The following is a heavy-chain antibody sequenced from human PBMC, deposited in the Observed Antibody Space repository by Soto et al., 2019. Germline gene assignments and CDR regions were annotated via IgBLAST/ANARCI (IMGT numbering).Heavy chain of an antibody. J-gene: IGHJ5*02. CDR2: ISAYNGNT. D-gene: IGHD6-6*01. Sequence: QVQLVQSGAEVKKPGASVKVSCKASGYTFTSYGISWVRQAPGQGLEWMGWISAYNGNTNYAQKLQGRVTMTTDTSTSTGYMELRSLRSDDTAVYYCAREGRRYSSSSVWFDPWGQGTLVTVSS. CDR1: GYTFTSYG. CDR3: AREGRRYSSSSVWFDP. V-gene: IGHV1-18*01.